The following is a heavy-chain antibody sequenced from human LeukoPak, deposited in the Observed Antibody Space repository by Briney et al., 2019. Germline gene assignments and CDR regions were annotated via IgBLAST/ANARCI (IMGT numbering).Heavy chain of an antibody. CDR3: AKGFYASRLNSNPFDF. D-gene: IGHD2-2*01. J-gene: IGHJ4*02. CDR2: IDSSGHT. Sequence: SETLSLTCTVSGTSIITSYWSWIRQFPGKGLEWIGFIDSSGHTDSNPSLSGRVTISIDTSKNQFFLRLTSVTAADTAVYYCAKGFYASRLNSNPFDFWGRGTLVTVSS. CDR1: GTSIITSY. V-gene: IGHV4-4*09.